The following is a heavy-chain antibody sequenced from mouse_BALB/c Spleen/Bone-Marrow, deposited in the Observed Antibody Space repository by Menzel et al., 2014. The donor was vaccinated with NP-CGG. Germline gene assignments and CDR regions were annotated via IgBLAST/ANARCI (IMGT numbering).Heavy chain of an antibody. V-gene: IGHV2-9*02. CDR1: GFSLTNYG. CDR2: IWAGGSA. J-gene: IGHJ2*01. CDR3: ATYDYDGRFDY. Sequence: VKLVESGPGLVAPSQNLSITCTVSGFSLTNYGVHWIRQPPGKGLEWLGIIWAGGSANCNSALMSRLSISKDNSKSQVFFKMNSLQTDDTAIYYCATYDYDGRFDYWGQGTTLTVSS. D-gene: IGHD2-4*01.